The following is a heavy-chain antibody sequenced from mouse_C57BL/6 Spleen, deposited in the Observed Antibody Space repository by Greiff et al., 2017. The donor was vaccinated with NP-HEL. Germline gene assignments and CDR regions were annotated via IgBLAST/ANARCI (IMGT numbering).Heavy chain of an antibody. V-gene: IGHV5-6*01. Sequence: VQLKESGGDLVKPGGSLKLSCAASGFTFSSYGMSWVRQTPDKRLEWVGTISSGGSYTYYPASVKGRFPIYRDNDKNTLYLQMGSLKSEDTAMYYCARHETTGGVPWTGFAYWGQGTLVTVSA. J-gene: IGHJ3*01. D-gene: IGHD1-1*01. CDR2: ISSGGSYT. CDR1: GFTFSSYG. CDR3: ARHETTGGVPWTGFAY.